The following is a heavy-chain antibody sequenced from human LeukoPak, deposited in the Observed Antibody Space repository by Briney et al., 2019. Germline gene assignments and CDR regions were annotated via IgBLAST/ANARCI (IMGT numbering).Heavy chain of an antibody. CDR3: ARLSSIAARGPFDY. Sequence: PSETLSLTCTVSGGSISSSSYYWGWLRQPPGKGLQWFGRIYYSESTYYNPSIKSRVTISVDTTKNQFSLKLSSVTAADTAVYYCARLSSIAARGPFDYWGQGTLVTVSS. J-gene: IGHJ4*02. CDR2: IYYSEST. CDR1: GGSISSSSYY. D-gene: IGHD6-6*01. V-gene: IGHV4-39*01.